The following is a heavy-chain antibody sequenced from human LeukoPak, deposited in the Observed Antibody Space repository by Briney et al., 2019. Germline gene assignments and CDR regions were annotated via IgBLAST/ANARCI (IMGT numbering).Heavy chain of an antibody. V-gene: IGHV4-39*01. CDR3: ATQSSSWNDYYFDY. CDR1: GGSISSSSYY. J-gene: IGHJ4*02. CDR2: IYYSGST. D-gene: IGHD6-13*01. Sequence: SETLSLTCTVSGGSISSSSYYWGWIRQPPGTGLEWIGSIYYSGSTYYNPSLKSRVTISVDTSKNQFSLKLSSVTAADTAVYYCATQSSSWNDYYFDYWGQGTLVTVSS.